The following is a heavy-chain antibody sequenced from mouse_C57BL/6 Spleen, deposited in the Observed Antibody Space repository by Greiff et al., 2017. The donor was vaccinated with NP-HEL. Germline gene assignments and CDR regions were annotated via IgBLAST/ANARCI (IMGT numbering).Heavy chain of an antibody. CDR2: IRSKSNNYAT. Sequence: DVKLVESGGGLVQPKGSLKLSCAASGFSFNTYAMNWVRQAPGKGLEWVARIRSKSNNYATYYADSVKDRFTISRDDSESMLYLQMNNLKTEDTAMYYCVRRGGGYWGQGTSVTVSS. D-gene: IGHD1-1*02. V-gene: IGHV10-1*01. J-gene: IGHJ4*01. CDR1: GFSFNTYA. CDR3: VRRGGGY.